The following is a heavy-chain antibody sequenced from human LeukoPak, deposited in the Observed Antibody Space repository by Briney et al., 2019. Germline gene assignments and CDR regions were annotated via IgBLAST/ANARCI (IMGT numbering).Heavy chain of an antibody. V-gene: IGHV3-9*01. CDR3: ARSVVVVAATPTHFDL. CDR1: GFKFDDYA. D-gene: IGHD2-15*01. CDR2: ISWSSGHM. J-gene: IGHJ2*01. Sequence: TGRSLRLSCAASGFKFDDYAMQWVRLGPGKGLEWVSGISWSSGHMDYADSVKGRFTISRDNAKNSLYLQMDSLRPEDTALYYCARSVVVVAATPTHFDLWGRGTQVTVSS.